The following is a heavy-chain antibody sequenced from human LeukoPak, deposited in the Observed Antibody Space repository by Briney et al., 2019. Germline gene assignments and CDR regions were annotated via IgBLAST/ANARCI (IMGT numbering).Heavy chain of an antibody. Sequence: SETLSLTCAVSGDSISSNYYWGWIRQPPGKGLEWIGSIYHSGSTYYNPSLKSRVTLSVDTSKNQFSLMLSSVTAADTAVYYCARRFNAVGLFDYWGQGSLVTVSS. V-gene: IGHV4-38-2*01. CDR3: ARRFNAVGLFDY. J-gene: IGHJ4*02. D-gene: IGHD6-19*01. CDR1: GDSISSNYY. CDR2: IYHSGST.